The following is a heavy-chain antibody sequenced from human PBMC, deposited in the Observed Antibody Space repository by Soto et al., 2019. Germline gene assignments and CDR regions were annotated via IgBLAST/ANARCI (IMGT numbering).Heavy chain of an antibody. CDR1: GYTFTRYG. V-gene: IGHV1-18*01. Sequence: ASVKVSCKASGYTFTRYGISWVRQAPGQGLEWMGWISAYNGNTNYAQKLKGRVTMTTGTSTSTAYMELMSLTSDDTAVYYCAREGYCSAGHCALYSHAYFGMDVWGQGTTVTVSS. CDR2: ISAYNGNT. CDR3: AREGYCSAGHCALYSHAYFGMDV. J-gene: IGHJ6*02. D-gene: IGHD2-15*01.